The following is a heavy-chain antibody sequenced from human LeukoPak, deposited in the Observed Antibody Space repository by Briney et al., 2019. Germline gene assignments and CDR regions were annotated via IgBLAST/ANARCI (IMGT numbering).Heavy chain of an antibody. Sequence: SETLSLTCTVSGGAISSSYYWNWIRQPPGKGLEWIGYIYYSGSTNYNPSLKSRVTISVDTSKNQFSLKLSSVTAADTAVYYCARSVEMATIPFDYWGQGTLVTVSS. CDR2: IYYSGST. CDR1: GGAISSSYY. D-gene: IGHD5-24*01. J-gene: IGHJ4*02. CDR3: ARSVEMATIPFDY. V-gene: IGHV4-59*08.